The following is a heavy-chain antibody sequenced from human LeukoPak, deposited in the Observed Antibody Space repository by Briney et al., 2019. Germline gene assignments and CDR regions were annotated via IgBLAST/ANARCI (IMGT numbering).Heavy chain of an antibody. D-gene: IGHD5-18*01. CDR3: AKDERGYSYGAYYFDY. CDR2: ISGSGGST. V-gene: IGHV3-23*01. J-gene: IGHJ4*02. CDR1: GFTFSSYA. Sequence: GGSLRLSCAASGFTFSSYAMSWVRQAPGKGLEWVSAISGSGGSTYYADSVKGRFTISRDNSKYTLYLQMNSLRAEDTAVYYCAKDERGYSYGAYYFDYWGQGTLVTVSS.